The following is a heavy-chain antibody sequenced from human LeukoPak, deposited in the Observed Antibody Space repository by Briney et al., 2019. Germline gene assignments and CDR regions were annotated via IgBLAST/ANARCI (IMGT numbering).Heavy chain of an antibody. J-gene: IGHJ3*02. Sequence: PSETLSLTCAVYGGSFSGYYWSWIRQPPGKGLEWIGEINHSGSTNYNPSLKSRVTISVDTSKNQFSLKLSSVTAADTAVYYCARVVGVGSIYDAFDIWGQGTMVTVSS. D-gene: IGHD3-22*01. CDR1: GGSFSGYY. V-gene: IGHV4-34*01. CDR3: ARVVGVGSIYDAFDI. CDR2: INHSGST.